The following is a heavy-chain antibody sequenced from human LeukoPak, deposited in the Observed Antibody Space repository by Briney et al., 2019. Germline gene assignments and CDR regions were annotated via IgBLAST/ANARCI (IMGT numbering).Heavy chain of an antibody. D-gene: IGHD3-22*01. Sequence: PGGSLRLSCAASGFTFSSYAMSWVRQAPGKGLEWVSAISGSGGSTYYADSVKGRFTISRDNSKNTLYLQMNSLRAEDTAVYYCAKTHTRSGYYSYYFDYWGQGTLVTVSS. CDR2: ISGSGGST. J-gene: IGHJ4*02. CDR3: AKTHTRSGYYSYYFDY. CDR1: GFTFSSYA. V-gene: IGHV3-23*01.